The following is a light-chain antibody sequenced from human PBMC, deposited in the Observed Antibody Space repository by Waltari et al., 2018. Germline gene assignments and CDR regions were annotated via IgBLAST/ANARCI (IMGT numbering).Light chain of an antibody. CDR3: SSYTTSSAPGV. V-gene: IGLV2-14*01. CDR1: SSDVGGYEY. J-gene: IGLJ1*01. CDR2: EVS. Sequence: QSALTQPPSASGSPGPSVTISCTGTSSDVGGYEYVSWYQHHPGKAPKLMIYEVSKRPSGISNRFSASKSGNTASLTISGLQAEDEADYYCSSYTTSSAPGVFGTGTRVTVL.